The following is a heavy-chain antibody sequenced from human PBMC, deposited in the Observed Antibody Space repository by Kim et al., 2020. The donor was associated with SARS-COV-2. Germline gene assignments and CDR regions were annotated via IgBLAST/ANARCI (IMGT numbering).Heavy chain of an antibody. CDR1: GGSISSSSYY. J-gene: IGHJ6*02. CDR3: ARLSMAARSGRFYYYYYGMDV. Sequence: SETLSLTCTVSGGSISSSSYYWGWIRQPPGKGLEWIGSIYYSGSTYYNPSLKSRVTISVDTSKNQFSLKLSSVTAADTAVYYCARLSMAARSGRFYYYYYGMDVWGQGTTVTVSS. D-gene: IGHD6-6*01. V-gene: IGHV4-39*01. CDR2: IYYSGST.